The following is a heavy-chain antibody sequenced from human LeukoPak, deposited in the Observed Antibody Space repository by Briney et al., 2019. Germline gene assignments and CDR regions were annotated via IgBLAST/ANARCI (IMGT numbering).Heavy chain of an antibody. Sequence: SETLSLTCAVSGGSIGSSNWWSWVRQPPGKGLEWIGEIYHSGSTNYNPSLKSRVTISVDKSKNQFSLKLSSVTAADTAVYYCARSLNYYDSSGYCYYYGMDVWGQGTTVTVSS. V-gene: IGHV4-4*02. CDR2: IYHSGST. CDR3: ARSLNYYDSSGYCYYYGMDV. J-gene: IGHJ6*02. CDR1: GGSIGSSNW. D-gene: IGHD3-22*01.